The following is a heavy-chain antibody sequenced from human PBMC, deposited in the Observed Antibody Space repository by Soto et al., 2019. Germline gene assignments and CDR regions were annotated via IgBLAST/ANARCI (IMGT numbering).Heavy chain of an antibody. CDR3: ARDLDYTWGRGGFDY. J-gene: IGHJ4*02. V-gene: IGHV3-23*01. CDR1: GFSFSSYA. Sequence: GGSLRLSCAASGFSFSSYAMTWVRQAPGRGLQWVSAISGSGSPTYYADSVKGRFTISRDNAKKTLFLQMNSLRDEDTAVYYCARDLDYTWGRGGFDYWGQGTLVTVSS. D-gene: IGHD4-4*01. CDR2: ISGSGSPT.